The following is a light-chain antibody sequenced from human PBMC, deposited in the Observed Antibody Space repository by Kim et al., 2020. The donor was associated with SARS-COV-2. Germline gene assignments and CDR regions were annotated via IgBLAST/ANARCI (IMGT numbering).Light chain of an antibody. CDR3: QQYGRTIT. CDR1: VSSSY. V-gene: IGKV3-20*01. Sequence: VSSSYLAWYQQKPGQAPRLLIYGASSRATGIPDRFSGSGSGTDFTLTISRLEPEDFAVYYCQQYGRTITFGQGTRLEIK. J-gene: IGKJ5*01. CDR2: GAS.